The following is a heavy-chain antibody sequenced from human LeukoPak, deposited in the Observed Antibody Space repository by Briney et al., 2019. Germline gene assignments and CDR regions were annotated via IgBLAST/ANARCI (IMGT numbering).Heavy chain of an antibody. V-gene: IGHV3-30-3*01. CDR2: ISYDGSNK. D-gene: IGHD6-19*01. J-gene: IGHJ3*02. CDR1: GFTFSSYA. Sequence: GGSLRLSCAASGFTFSSYAINWVRQAPGKGLEWVAIISYDGSNKYYADSVKGRFTTSRDNSKNTLYLQMNSLRAEDTAVYYCAKDQIAVAFDAFDIWGQGTMVTVSS. CDR3: AKDQIAVAFDAFDI.